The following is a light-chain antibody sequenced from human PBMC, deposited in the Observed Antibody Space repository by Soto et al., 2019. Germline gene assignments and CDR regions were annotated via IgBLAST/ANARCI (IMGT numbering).Light chain of an antibody. CDR3: MQTLQSQFT. Sequence: DIVMTQSPLSLPVTPGEPASISCRSSQSLLHSNGYNYLDWYLQKPGQSPQLLIYFVSNRASGVPERFSGSGSGTDFTVTISRVESEDVGVYYCMQTLQSQFTFGPGPTVDIK. CDR2: FVS. J-gene: IGKJ3*01. CDR1: QSLLHSNGYNY. V-gene: IGKV2-28*01.